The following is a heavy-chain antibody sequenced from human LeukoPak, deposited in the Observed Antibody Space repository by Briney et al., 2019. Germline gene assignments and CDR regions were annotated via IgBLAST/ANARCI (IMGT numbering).Heavy chain of an antibody. CDR1: GGSISSSSFY. V-gene: IGHV4-39*07. CDR3: ARDPSPITGTTDTASD. D-gene: IGHD1-20*01. J-gene: IGHJ4*02. CDR2: IYYSGTT. Sequence: SETLSLTCTVSGGSISSSSFYWGWIRQPPGKGLEWIGTIYYSGTTYYNPSLKSRVTISVDTSKNQFSLKLSSVTGADTAVYYCARDPSPITGTTDTASDWGQGTLVTVSS.